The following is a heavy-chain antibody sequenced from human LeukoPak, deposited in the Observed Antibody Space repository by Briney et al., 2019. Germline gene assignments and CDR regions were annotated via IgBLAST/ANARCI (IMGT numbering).Heavy chain of an antibody. Sequence: SETLSLTCTVSGGSISSSSYYWGWIRQPPGKGLEWIGSIYYSGSTYYNPSLKSRVTISVGTSKNQFSLKLSSVTAADTAVYYCARDGREMVYANDGVVVTVGVDYWGQGTLVTVSS. D-gene: IGHD2-21*02. V-gene: IGHV4-39*07. CDR1: GGSISSSSYY. J-gene: IGHJ4*02. CDR2: IYYSGST. CDR3: ARDGREMVYANDGVVVTVGVDY.